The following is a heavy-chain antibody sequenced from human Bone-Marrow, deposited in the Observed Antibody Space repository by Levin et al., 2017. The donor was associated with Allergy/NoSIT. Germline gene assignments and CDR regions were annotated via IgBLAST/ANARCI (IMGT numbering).Heavy chain of an antibody. V-gene: IGHV2-5*02. J-gene: IGHJ4*02. D-gene: IGHD3-10*01. CDR3: AHHKSWFGEFPFDF. Sequence: GSGPTLVKPTQTLTLTCTFSGFSLSSNGVGVGWIRQAPGKALEWLALIYWDDDKRYSPSLKSRLHITKDTSKNQVVLTMTNMAPVDTGTYYCAHHKSWFGEFPFDFWGRGSLVTVSS. CDR1: GFSLSSNGVG. CDR2: IYWDDDK.